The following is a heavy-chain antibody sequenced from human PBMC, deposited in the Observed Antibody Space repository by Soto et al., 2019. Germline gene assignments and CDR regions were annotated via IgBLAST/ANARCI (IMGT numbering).Heavy chain of an antibody. D-gene: IGHD3-10*01. J-gene: IGHJ4*02. CDR1: GGSISSYY. V-gene: IGHV4-59*01. Sequence: TLSLTCTVSGGSISSYYWSWIRQPPGKGLEWIGYIYYSGSTNYNPSLKSRVTISVDTSKNQFSLKLSSVTAADTAVYYCARAGSGGDYVDYWGQGTLVTVSS. CDR2: IYYSGST. CDR3: ARAGSGGDYVDY.